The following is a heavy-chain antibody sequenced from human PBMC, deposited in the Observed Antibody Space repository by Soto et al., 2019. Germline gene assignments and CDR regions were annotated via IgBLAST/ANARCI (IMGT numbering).Heavy chain of an antibody. CDR1: GASISSGDYA. Sequence: SETLSLTCVVSGASISSGDYAWNWVRQPPGKGLEWLGYIYNSGGSYYNPSLQSRVSIALDRSKNHFSLRLDSVTAADTALYFCARGDKNNDYYLDYWGQGTLVTVSS. CDR2: IYNSGGS. J-gene: IGHJ4*02. CDR3: ARGDKNNDYYLDY. V-gene: IGHV4-30-2*01. D-gene: IGHD3-16*01.